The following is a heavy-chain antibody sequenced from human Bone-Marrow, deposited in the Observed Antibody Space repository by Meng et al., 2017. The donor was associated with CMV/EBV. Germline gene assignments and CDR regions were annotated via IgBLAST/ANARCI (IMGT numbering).Heavy chain of an antibody. Sequence: SVKVSCNASGGTYSSYAISWVRQAPGQGLEWMGGIIPIFGTANYAQKFRGRVTITTDESTSTAYMELSSLRSEDTAVYYCARVQWNQLLFDALASWGQGTMVTFS. CDR2: IIPIFGTA. J-gene: IGHJ3*02. D-gene: IGHD2-2*01. CDR3: ARVQWNQLLFDALAS. V-gene: IGHV1-69*05. CDR1: GGTYSSYA.